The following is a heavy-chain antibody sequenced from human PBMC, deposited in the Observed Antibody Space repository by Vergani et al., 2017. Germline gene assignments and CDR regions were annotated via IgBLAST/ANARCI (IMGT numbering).Heavy chain of an antibody. Sequence: QVQLQESGPGLVKPSETLSLTCTVSGGSISSYYWSWIRQHPGKGLEWIGYIHYSGSTNYNPSLKSRVSILVDTSKNQFSLKLSSVSAADTAMYYCAAAYSYYDYYFDYWGQGTLVTVSS. CDR3: AAAYSYYDYYFDY. J-gene: IGHJ4*02. CDR1: GGSISSYY. V-gene: IGHV4-59*06. D-gene: IGHD1-26*01. CDR2: IHYSGST.